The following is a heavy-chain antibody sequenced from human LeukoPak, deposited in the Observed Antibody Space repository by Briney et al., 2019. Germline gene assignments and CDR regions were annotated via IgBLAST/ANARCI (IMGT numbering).Heavy chain of an antibody. V-gene: IGHV1-2*02. J-gene: IGHJ6*03. CDR3: ARAGQQLVGNYYYYMDV. CDR1: GYTFTGYY. D-gene: IGHD6-13*01. CDR2: INPNSGGT. Sequence: ASVKVSCKASGYTFTGYYMHWVRQAPGQGLEWMGWINPNSGGTNYAQKFQGRVTMTRDTSISTAYMELSRLRSDDTAVYYCARAGQQLVGNYYYYMDVWGKGTTVTVSS.